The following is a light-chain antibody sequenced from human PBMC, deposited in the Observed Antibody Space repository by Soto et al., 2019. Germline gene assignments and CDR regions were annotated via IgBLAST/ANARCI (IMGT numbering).Light chain of an antibody. CDR2: HAA. CDR1: QSVSNN. J-gene: IGKJ4*01. CDR3: QQYNEWPLT. V-gene: IGKV3-15*01. Sequence: EIVMTQSPATLSVSPGERATLSCRASQSVSNNVAWYQQKPGQAPRLLIYHAATRATGIPARFSGSGSGTEVTLTIISPQSEDFAVYYCQQYNEWPLTFGGGTKVEIK.